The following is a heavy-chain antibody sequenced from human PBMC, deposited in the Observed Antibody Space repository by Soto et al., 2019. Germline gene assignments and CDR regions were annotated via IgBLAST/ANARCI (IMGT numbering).Heavy chain of an antibody. CDR3: ATGDLGAAGTGY. CDR1: GFTFSSYA. V-gene: IGHV3-23*01. J-gene: IGHJ4*02. Sequence: LSLPCAASGFTFSSYAMSWVRQAPGKGLEWVSAISGSGGSTYYADSVKGRFTISRDNSKNTLYLQMNSLRAEDTAVYYCATGDLGAAGTGYWGQGTLVTVSS. D-gene: IGHD6-13*01. CDR2: ISGSGGST.